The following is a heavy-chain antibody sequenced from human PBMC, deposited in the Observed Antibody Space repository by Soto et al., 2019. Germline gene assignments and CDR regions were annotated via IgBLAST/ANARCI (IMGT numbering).Heavy chain of an antibody. Sequence: GGSLRLSCAASGFTFSSYAMSWARQAPGKGLEWVSVISATGGSTYYADSVKGRFTISRDNSRNTLYLQMNSLRAEDTAVYYCAKAMAVADNFDYWGQGTLVTVSS. CDR2: ISATGGST. CDR3: AKAMAVADNFDY. CDR1: GFTFSSYA. V-gene: IGHV3-23*01. J-gene: IGHJ4*02. D-gene: IGHD6-19*01.